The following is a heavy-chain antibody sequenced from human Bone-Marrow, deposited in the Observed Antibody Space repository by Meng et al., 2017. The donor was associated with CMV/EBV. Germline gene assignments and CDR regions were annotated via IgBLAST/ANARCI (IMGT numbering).Heavy chain of an antibody. D-gene: IGHD6-13*01. CDR3: ARDDGYSGSSYEAAFDI. V-gene: IGHV3-21*01. CDR1: GLTFSSYA. J-gene: IGHJ3*02. CDR2: ISSSSSYI. Sequence: GESLKISCAVSGLTFSSYAMNWVRQAPGKGLEWVSSISSSSSYIYYADSVKGRFTISRDNAKNSLYLQMNSLRAEDTAVYYCARDDGYSGSSYEAAFDIWGQGTMVTVSS.